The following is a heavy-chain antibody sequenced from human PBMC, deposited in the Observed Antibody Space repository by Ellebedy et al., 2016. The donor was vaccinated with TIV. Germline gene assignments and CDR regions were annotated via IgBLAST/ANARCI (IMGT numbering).Heavy chain of an antibody. J-gene: IGHJ6*02. Sequence: AASVKVSCKASGYTFTSYGISWVRQAPGQGLEWMGWNSASNGNTNYAQTLQGRVTMTTDTSTTTAYMELRSLRSEDTAVYYCARELLWFGESVYGLDVWGQGTTVTVSS. V-gene: IGHV1-18*01. CDR2: NSASNGNT. D-gene: IGHD3-10*01. CDR1: GYTFTSYG. CDR3: ARELLWFGESVYGLDV.